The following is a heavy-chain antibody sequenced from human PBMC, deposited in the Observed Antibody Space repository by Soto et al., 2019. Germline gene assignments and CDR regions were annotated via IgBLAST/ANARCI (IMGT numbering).Heavy chain of an antibody. V-gene: IGHV1-2*04. CDR1: GYTFTGYY. Sequence: ASVEVSCKASGYTFTGYYMHWVRQAPGQGLEWMGWINPNSGGTNYAQKFQGWVTMTRDTSISTAYMELSRLRSDDTAVYYCARENLRHYDFWSGYSRYYYYGMDVWGQGTTVTVSS. CDR2: INPNSGGT. CDR3: ARENLRHYDFWSGYSRYYYYGMDV. D-gene: IGHD3-3*01. J-gene: IGHJ6*02.